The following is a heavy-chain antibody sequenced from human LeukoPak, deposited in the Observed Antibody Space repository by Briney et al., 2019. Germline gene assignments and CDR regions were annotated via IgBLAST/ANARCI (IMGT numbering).Heavy chain of an antibody. CDR3: ARPLELYYYYSSGRPFDY. J-gene: IGHJ4*02. D-gene: IGHD3-22*01. Sequence: SETLSLTCTVSGGSISSGAYSWSWLRQHPGKGLEWIGYIYYSGTTYYNPSLKSRISMSVDTSKNQFSLKLASVTAADTAVYYCARPLELYYYYSSGRPFDYWGQGTLVTVSS. CDR1: GGSISSGAYS. V-gene: IGHV4-31*03. CDR2: IYYSGTT.